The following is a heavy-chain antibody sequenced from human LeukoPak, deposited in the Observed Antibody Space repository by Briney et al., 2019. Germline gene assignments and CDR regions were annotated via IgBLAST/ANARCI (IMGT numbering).Heavy chain of an antibody. CDR1: GFTFSSYG. CDR2: IWYDGSNK. D-gene: IGHD6-19*01. CDR3: AKDGRQWLVLGWFDP. J-gene: IGHJ5*02. Sequence: GGSLRLSCAASGFTFSSYGMHWVRQAPGKGLEWVAVIWYDGSNKYYADSVKGRFTISRDNSKNTLYLQMNSLRAEDTAVYYCAKDGRQWLVLGWFDPWGQGTLVTVSS. V-gene: IGHV3-30*02.